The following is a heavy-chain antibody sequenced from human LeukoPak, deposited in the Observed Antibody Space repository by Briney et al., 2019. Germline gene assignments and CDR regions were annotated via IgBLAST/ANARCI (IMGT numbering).Heavy chain of an antibody. CDR2: INPGRDST. CDR3: ARDVGSGTYMFDF. J-gene: IGHJ4*02. V-gene: IGHV1-46*01. CDR1: GYTFSSYY. Sequence: GASVKVSCKASGYTFSSYYIHWVRQAPGQGLEWMGTINPGRDSTSYAQKFQGRVIMTRDTSTSTVDMDLSSPRSDDTAVYYCARDVGSGTYMFDFWGQGTLVTVSS. D-gene: IGHD6-19*01.